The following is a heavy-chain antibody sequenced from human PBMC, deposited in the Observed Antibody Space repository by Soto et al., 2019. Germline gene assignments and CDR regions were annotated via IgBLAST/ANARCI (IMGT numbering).Heavy chain of an antibody. CDR3: ARAGVRYYYYGMDV. D-gene: IGHD3-10*01. V-gene: IGHV4-30-2*05. CDR2: IYHSGST. CDR1: GGSISSGGYS. Sequence: PSETLSLTCAVSGGSISSGGYSWTWIRQPPGKGLEWIGYIYHSGSTYYNPSLKGRVTISVDTSKNQFSLKLSSVTAADTAVYYCARAGVRYYYYGMDVWGQGTTVTVSS. J-gene: IGHJ6*02.